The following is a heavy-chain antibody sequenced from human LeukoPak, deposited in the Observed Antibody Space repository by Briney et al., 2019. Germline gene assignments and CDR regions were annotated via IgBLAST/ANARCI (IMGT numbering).Heavy chain of an antibody. Sequence: PSETLSLTCTVSGGSISTFSWSWIRQPPGKGLEWIGWIYSSGSTYYNPSLKSRVTISVDTSKNQFSLKLSSVTAADTAVYYCARDRSRYCSGGSCYSDVFDYWGQGTLVTISS. D-gene: IGHD2-15*01. CDR3: ARDRSRYCSGGSCYSDVFDY. CDR1: GGSISTFS. J-gene: IGHJ4*02. V-gene: IGHV4-4*08. CDR2: IYSSGST.